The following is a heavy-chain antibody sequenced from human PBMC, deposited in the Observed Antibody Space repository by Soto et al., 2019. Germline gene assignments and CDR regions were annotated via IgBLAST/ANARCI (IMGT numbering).Heavy chain of an antibody. CDR1: GFTFSSYS. CDR2: ISSSSTI. Sequence: GGSLRLSCAASGFTFSSYSMNWVRQAPGKGLEWVPYISSSSTIYYADSVKGRFTISRDNAKNSLYLQMNSLRDEDTAVYYCARVLWFGELYLDYWGQGTLVTVSS. J-gene: IGHJ4*02. V-gene: IGHV3-48*02. CDR3: ARVLWFGELYLDY. D-gene: IGHD3-10*01.